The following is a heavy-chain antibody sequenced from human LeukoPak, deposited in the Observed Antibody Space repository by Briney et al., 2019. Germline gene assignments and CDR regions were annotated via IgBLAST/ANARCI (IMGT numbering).Heavy chain of an antibody. CDR2: IYYSGST. J-gene: IGHJ3*02. CDR1: GGSISSYY. D-gene: IGHD3-3*01. CDR3: ARETYYDFWGGSRGAFDI. V-gene: IGHV4-59*01. Sequence: PSETLSLTCTVSGGSISSYYWSWIRQPPGKGLEWIGYIYYSGSTNYNPSLKSRVTISVDTSKNQFSLKLSSVTAADTAVYYCARETYYDFWGGSRGAFDIWGQGTMVTVSS.